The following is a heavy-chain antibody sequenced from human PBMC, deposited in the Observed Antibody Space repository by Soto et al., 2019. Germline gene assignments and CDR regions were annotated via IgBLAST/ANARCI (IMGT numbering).Heavy chain of an antibody. Sequence: ETLSLTCTVSGGSISTYYWSWIRQPPGKGLEWIGYIYYSGSTNCNPSLKSRVTISVDTSKNQFSLNLTSVTAADTAVYYCARSWGFRDGDNRYYFDYWGQGTLVTVSS. J-gene: IGHJ4*02. V-gene: IGHV4-59*01. CDR3: ARSWGFRDGDNRYYFDY. CDR1: GGSISTYY. CDR2: IYYSGST. D-gene: IGHD7-27*01.